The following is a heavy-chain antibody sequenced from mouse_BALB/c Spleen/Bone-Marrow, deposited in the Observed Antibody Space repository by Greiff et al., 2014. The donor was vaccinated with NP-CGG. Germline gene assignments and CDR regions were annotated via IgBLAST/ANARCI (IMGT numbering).Heavy chain of an antibody. Sequence: VKLVESGPGLVAPSQSLSITCTVSGFSLTSYGVHWIRQPPGKGLEWLGVIWAGGSTNYNSALMSRLSISKDNSKSQVFLKMNGLQTDDTAMYYCARYYYGFLDYWGQGTTLTVSS. V-gene: IGHV2-9*02. J-gene: IGHJ2*01. CDR3: ARYYYGFLDY. CDR1: GFSLTSYG. CDR2: IWAGGST. D-gene: IGHD1-2*01.